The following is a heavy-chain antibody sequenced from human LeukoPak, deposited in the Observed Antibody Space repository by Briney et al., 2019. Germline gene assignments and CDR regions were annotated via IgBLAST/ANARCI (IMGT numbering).Heavy chain of an antibody. CDR1: GFTFSNAW. V-gene: IGHV3-15*01. CDR3: TTGGSIQLWSTYYMDV. D-gene: IGHD5-18*01. CDR2: IKSKTDGRTT. J-gene: IGHJ6*03. Sequence: GGSLRLSCAASGFTFSNAWMSWVRQAPGKGLEWVGRIKSKTDGRTTDYAAPVKGRFTISRDDSKNTLYLQMNSLKTEDTAVYYCTTGGSIQLWSTYYMDVWGKGTTVTVSS.